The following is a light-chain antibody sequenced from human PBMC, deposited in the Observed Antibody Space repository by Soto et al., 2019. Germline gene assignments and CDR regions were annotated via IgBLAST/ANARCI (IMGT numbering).Light chain of an antibody. J-gene: IGKJ5*01. Sequence: EIVMTQSAATLSLSPGEGATLSCRASQSVTSYLAWYQQKPGQAPRLLIYDVCNRASGIPARFSGSGSETDFTLTISSLEPEDFAVHYCQQRSDWPLTFGQGTRLEIK. CDR3: QQRSDWPLT. CDR2: DVC. V-gene: IGKV3-11*01. CDR1: QSVTSY.